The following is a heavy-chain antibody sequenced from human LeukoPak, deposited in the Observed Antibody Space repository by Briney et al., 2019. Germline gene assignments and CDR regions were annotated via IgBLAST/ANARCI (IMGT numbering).Heavy chain of an antibody. CDR2: IGAYAART. Sequence: GGSLRLSCAASGFTFSSYAMTWVRQAPGRGLEWVSTIGAYAARTYYADSVKGRFTTSRENSKSTLSLQMNSLRAEDTALYYCAKDPLGGGSCLINWFDSWGQGVWVTVSS. V-gene: IGHV3-23*01. J-gene: IGHJ5*01. CDR1: GFTFSSYA. D-gene: IGHD2-15*01. CDR3: AKDPLGGGSCLINWFDS.